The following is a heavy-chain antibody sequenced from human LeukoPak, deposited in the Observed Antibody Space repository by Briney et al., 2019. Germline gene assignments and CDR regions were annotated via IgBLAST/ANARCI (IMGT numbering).Heavy chain of an antibody. CDR3: AKDRLSIAAAGTADY. D-gene: IGHD6-13*01. J-gene: IGHJ4*02. Sequence: PGGSLRLSCAASGFTFSSYGMHWVRQAPGKGLEWVAVISYDGSNKYYADSVKGRFTISRDNSKNTLYLQMNSLRAEDTAVYYCAKDRLSIAAAGTADYWGQGTLVTVSS. CDR1: GFTFSSYG. V-gene: IGHV3-30*18. CDR2: ISYDGSNK.